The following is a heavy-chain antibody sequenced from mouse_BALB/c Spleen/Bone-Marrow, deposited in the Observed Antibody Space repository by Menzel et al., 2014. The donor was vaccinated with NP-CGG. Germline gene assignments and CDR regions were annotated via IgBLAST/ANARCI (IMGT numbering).Heavy chain of an antibody. J-gene: IGHJ4*01. D-gene: IGHD4-1*01. CDR2: IWSGGST. CDR1: GFSLTSYG. CDR3: ASNWDYAMDY. Sequence: VQLQQSGPGLVQPSQNLSITCTVSGFSLTSYGVHWVRQSPGKGLEWLGVIWSGGSTDYNAAFISRLSISKDNSKSQVFFKMNSLQADDTAIYYCASNWDYAMDYWGQGTSVTVSS. V-gene: IGHV2-4-1*01.